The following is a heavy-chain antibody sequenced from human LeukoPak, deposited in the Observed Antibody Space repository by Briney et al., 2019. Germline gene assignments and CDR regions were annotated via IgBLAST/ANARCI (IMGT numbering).Heavy chain of an antibody. V-gene: IGHV4-59*01. CDR1: GFPISSYY. D-gene: IGHD6-19*01. CDR2: IYYSGST. Sequence: AETLSLTCTASGFPISSYYWSWIRQPPGKGLEWIGYIYYSGSTNYNPSPRRGGTTSADTTKNQFSLQLSSVTAAATAAYYSARVHSSGGPYVSYWGQGTLVTVSP. J-gene: IGHJ4*02. CDR3: ARVHSSGGPYVSY.